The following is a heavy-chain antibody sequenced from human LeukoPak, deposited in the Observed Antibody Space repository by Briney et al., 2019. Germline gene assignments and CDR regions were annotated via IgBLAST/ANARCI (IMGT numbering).Heavy chain of an antibody. V-gene: IGHV4-4*07. J-gene: IGHJ3*02. D-gene: IGHD2-2*01. CDR3: AREERGYCSSTSCPTDAFDI. CDR1: GGSFSGYY. Sequence: SETLSLTCAVYGGSFSGYYWSWIRQPAGKGLEWIGRIYTSGSTNYNPSLKSRVTMSVDTSKNQFSLKLSSVTAADTAVYYCAREERGYCSSTSCPTDAFDIWGQGTMVTVSS. CDR2: IYTSGST.